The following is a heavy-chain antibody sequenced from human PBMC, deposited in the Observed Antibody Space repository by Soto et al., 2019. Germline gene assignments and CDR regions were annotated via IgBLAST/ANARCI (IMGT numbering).Heavy chain of an antibody. J-gene: IGHJ5*02. CDR2: INADNGQT. Sequence: LVQSGTEVKKPGAPVKLSCKASGYTFARFAVHWVRQAPGQSLEWMGWINADNGQTKYSQNFQGRITMTRDKSANTVYLEVHSLRSQDTAFDYCARGKFWTRLGGASWFDPWGQGTLVTVSS. V-gene: IGHV1-3*01. CDR3: ARGKFWTRLGGASWFDP. CDR1: GYTFARFA. D-gene: IGHD2-21*01.